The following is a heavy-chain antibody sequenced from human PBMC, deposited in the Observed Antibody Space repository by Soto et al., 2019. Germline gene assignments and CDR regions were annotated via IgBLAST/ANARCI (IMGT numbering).Heavy chain of an antibody. CDR1: GFTRSNAW. CDR2: IKNKIEGGTT. V-gene: IGHV3-15*01. Sequence: EVHLVESGGGLVKPGGALRLSCAASGFTRSNAWVCWVRQAPGKGLQWIGRIKNKIEGGTTDYAVPVKGRFTISRDDSKNMLYLQTNSRITEDTAVYYCDPNWNFDYWGQGTPVTVS. D-gene: IGHD2-8*01. J-gene: IGHJ4*02. CDR3: DPNWNFDY.